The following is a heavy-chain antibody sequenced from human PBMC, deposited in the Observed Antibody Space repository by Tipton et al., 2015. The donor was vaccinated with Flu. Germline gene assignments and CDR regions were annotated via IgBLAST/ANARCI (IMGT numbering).Heavy chain of an antibody. CDR3: ARRGYSYGYGYYYYGMDV. CDR2: VSRTGST. CDR1: GDSISSDYY. J-gene: IGHJ6*02. V-gene: IGHV4-38-2*01. D-gene: IGHD5-18*01. Sequence: TLSLTCAVSGDSISSDYYWGWIRQFPGKGLEWIGTVSRTGSTIYNPSLKSRVTISIDTSKNQFSLKLSSVTAADTAVYYCARRGYSYGYGYYYYGMDVWGQGTTVTVSS.